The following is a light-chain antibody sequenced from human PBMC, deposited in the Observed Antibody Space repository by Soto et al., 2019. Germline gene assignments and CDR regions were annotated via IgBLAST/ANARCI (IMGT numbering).Light chain of an antibody. CDR1: SSDVGGDNY. V-gene: IGLV2-8*01. Sequence: QSALTQPPSASGSPGQSVTISCTGTSSDVGGDNYVSWYQQHPGKAPKLMISEVSKRPSGVPERFSGSKSGNTASLTVSGRQAEDEADYYCSSFAGNNNLVFGGGTKLTVL. J-gene: IGLJ2*01. CDR3: SSFAGNNNLV. CDR2: EVS.